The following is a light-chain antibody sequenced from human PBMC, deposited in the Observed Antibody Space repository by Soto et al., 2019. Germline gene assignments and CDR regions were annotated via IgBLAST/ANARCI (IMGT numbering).Light chain of an antibody. Sequence: DIQMTQSPSTLSASVGDRVTITCRASQSISSWLAWYQQKPGKAPNLLIYKASSLESGVPSRFSGSGSGTEFTLTISSLHPDDFATYYCQQYNSYSVTFGGGTKVDIK. CDR2: KAS. CDR1: QSISSW. J-gene: IGKJ4*01. V-gene: IGKV1-5*03. CDR3: QQYNSYSVT.